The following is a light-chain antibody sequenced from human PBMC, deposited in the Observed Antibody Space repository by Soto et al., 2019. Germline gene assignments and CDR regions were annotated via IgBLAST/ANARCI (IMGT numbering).Light chain of an antibody. V-gene: IGKV3-20*01. CDR2: GAS. CDR1: QSVSSRH. CDR3: QQYGTSPIT. J-gene: IGKJ5*01. Sequence: EIVLTQSPGTLSLSPGERATLSCRASQSVSSRHLAWYQLKPGQAPRLLIYGASSRASGIPERFSGSGSGTDFTLTISRLETEDFALYYCQQYGTSPITFGQGTRLEIK.